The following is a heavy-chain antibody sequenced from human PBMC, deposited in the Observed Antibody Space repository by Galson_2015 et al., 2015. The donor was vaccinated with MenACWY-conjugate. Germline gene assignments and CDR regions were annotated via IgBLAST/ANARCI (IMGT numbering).Heavy chain of an antibody. J-gene: IGHJ4*02. V-gene: IGHV3-7*03. CDR3: ARLMVRGVINKFDY. CDR1: GFTFSSYW. D-gene: IGHD3-10*01. CDR2: IKQDGSEK. Sequence: SLRLSCAASGFTFSSYWMSWVRQAPGKGLEWVANIKQDGSEKYYVDSVKGRFTISRDNAKNSLYLQMNSLRAEDTAVYYCARLMVRGVINKFDYWGQGTLVTVSS.